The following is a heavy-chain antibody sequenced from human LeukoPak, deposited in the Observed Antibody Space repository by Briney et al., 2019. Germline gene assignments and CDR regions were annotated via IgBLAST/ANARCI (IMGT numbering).Heavy chain of an antibody. J-gene: IGHJ5*02. V-gene: IGHV4-34*01. D-gene: IGHD6-13*01. CDR3: ARGLMARRGAAAEKRDNWFDP. Sequence: PSETLSLTCAVHGGSFSGYEWSWIRQRPGKGLEWIGETNHSGGTNYNPSLKSRVNISVDTSKNQFSLKLSSVTAADTAVYYCARGLMARRGAAAEKRDNWFDPWGQGTLVTVSS. CDR2: TNHSGGT. CDR1: GGSFSGYE.